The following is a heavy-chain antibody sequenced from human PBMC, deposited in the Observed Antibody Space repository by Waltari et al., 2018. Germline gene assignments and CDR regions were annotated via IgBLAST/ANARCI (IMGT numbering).Heavy chain of an antibody. V-gene: IGHV4-30-4*08. J-gene: IGHJ4*02. CDR1: GASISTGDSF. CDR2: ISYSGST. D-gene: IGHD1-1*01. Sequence: QVQLQESGPGLAKPSQTLSLTCTAAGASISTGDSFWGWIRPPPGQGLEWVGYISYSGSTYYNPSLKSRVIMSLDTSKNQFSLMLSSVTAADTAVYYCARHRTGTAAVDYWGQGTLVTVSS. CDR3: ARHRTGTAAVDY.